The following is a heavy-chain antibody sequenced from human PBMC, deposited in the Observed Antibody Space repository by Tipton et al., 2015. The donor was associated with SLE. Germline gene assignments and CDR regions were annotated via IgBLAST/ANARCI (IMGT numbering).Heavy chain of an antibody. CDR1: GGSVSSSSKY. Sequence: TLSLTCTVSGGSVSSSSKYWAWIRQPPGKGLEWIGSIYYTGTTTYYNSFLKSRVTMSVDTSKNQFSLNLTSVTAADTAVYYCARRPMGLAAFDIWGQGTVVTVSS. CDR3: ARRPMGLAAFDI. CDR2: IYYTGTTT. D-gene: IGHD3-16*01. V-gene: IGHV4-39*07. J-gene: IGHJ3*02.